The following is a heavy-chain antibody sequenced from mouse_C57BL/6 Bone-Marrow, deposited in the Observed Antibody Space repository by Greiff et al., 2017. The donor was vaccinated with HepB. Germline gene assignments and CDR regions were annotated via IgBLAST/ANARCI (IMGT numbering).Heavy chain of an antibody. CDR1: GYTFTSYW. CDR3: ARTHYDYEYFDY. J-gene: IGHJ2*01. V-gene: IGHV1-7*01. Sequence: QVQLKESGAELAKPGASVKLSCKASGYTFTSYWMHWVKQRPGQGLAWIGYINPSSGYTKYNQKFKDKATLTADKSSSTAYMQLSSLTYEDSAVYYCARTHYDYEYFDYWGQGTTLTVSS. CDR2: INPSSGYT. D-gene: IGHD2-4*01.